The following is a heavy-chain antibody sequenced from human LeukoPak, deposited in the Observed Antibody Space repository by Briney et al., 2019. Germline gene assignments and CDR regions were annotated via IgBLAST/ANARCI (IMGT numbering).Heavy chain of an antibody. CDR1: GFTVSSNY. D-gene: IGHD4-23*01. CDR3: ARLMTTVVNGFDY. J-gene: IGHJ4*02. Sequence: GGSLRLSCAASGFTVSSNYMSWVRQAPGKGLEWVSAIYSGGSTYYADSVKGRFTISRDNSKNTLYLQMNSLRAEDTAVYYCARLMTTVVNGFDYWGQGTLVTVSS. V-gene: IGHV3-53*01. CDR2: IYSGGST.